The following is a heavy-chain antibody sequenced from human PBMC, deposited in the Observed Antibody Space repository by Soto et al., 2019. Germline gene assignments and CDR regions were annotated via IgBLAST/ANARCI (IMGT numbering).Heavy chain of an antibody. CDR1: GYSFTSHW. D-gene: IGHD3-22*01. Sequence: PGESLEISCKGSGYSFTSHWSGWVRQLPGKGREWMGIICPSDSDASYSPSCQGQVTISVDKPISTAYLQWSSLKASDNALYYCARASNNDSGRYAPWGEGPLVTSPQ. J-gene: IGHJ5*02. CDR3: ARASNNDSGRYAP. V-gene: IGHV5-51*01. CDR2: ICPSDSDA.